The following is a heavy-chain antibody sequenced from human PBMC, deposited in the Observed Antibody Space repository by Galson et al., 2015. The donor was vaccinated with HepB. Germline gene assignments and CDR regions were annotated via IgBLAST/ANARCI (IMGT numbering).Heavy chain of an antibody. CDR1: GFIFRSYW. J-gene: IGHJ5*01. V-gene: IGHV3-7*01. CDR2: INEDGGEK. D-gene: IGHD2-15*01. Sequence: SLRLSCAASGFIFRSYWMNWVRQALGKGLEWVAIINEDGGEKYYVDSVKGRFTISRDNAKNSLYLQVSGLRVEDTAVYYCARTLFCGTSSCYPWFDSWGQGALVTVSS. CDR3: ARTLFCGTSSCYPWFDS.